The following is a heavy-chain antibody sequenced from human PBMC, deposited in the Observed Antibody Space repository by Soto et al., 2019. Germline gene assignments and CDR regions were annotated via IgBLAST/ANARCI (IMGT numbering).Heavy chain of an antibody. Sequence: QVQLVESGGGVVQPGRSLRLSCAASGFTFSSYAMHWVRQAPGKGLEWVAVIYFDGSNKYYADSVKGRFTISRDNSKNTLYLQMNSLRAEDTAVYHCARDRCSGGSCYSTLVYWGQGTLVTVSS. CDR2: IYFDGSNK. J-gene: IGHJ4*02. CDR3: ARDRCSGGSCYSTLVY. CDR1: GFTFSSYA. D-gene: IGHD2-15*01. V-gene: IGHV3-33*01.